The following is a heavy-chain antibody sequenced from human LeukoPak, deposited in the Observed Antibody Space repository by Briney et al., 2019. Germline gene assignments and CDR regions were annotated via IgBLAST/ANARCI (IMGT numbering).Heavy chain of an antibody. CDR3: AREERQLIGGWYVSSWFDP. V-gene: IGHV3-23*01. CDR1: GFTFSSYA. Sequence: GGSLRLSCAASGFTFSSYAMSWVRQAPGKGLEWVSAISGSGGSTYYADSVKGRFTISRDNSKNTLYLQMNSLRAEDTAVYYCAREERQLIGGWYVSSWFDPWGQGTLVTVSS. J-gene: IGHJ5*02. CDR2: ISGSGGST. D-gene: IGHD6-19*01.